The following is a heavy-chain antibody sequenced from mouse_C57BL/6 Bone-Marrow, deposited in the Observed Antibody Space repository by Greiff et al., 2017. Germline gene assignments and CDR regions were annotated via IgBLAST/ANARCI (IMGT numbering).Heavy chain of an antibody. CDR2: IDTEDGET. V-gene: IGHV14-2*01. J-gene: IGHJ2*01. Sequence: VQLKQSGAELVKPGASVKLSCTASGFNIKDYYMHWVTQRTEQGLEWIGRIDTEDGETKYAPKLQGKATITADTSSNTAYLQLSSLASEDTSVYYCARSRLLRFDYWGQGATLTVSS. CDR3: ARSRLLRFDY. CDR1: GFNIKDYY. D-gene: IGHD3-2*02.